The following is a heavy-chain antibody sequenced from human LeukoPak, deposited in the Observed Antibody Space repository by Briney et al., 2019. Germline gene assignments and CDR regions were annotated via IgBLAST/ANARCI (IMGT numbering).Heavy chain of an antibody. CDR3: ARDRGFGQADV. J-gene: IGHJ6*04. V-gene: IGHV3-7*01. CDR2: IKQDGGEK. D-gene: IGHD3-10*01. CDR1: GFTFSGYW. Sequence: GGSLRLSCAASGFTFSGYWMSWPRQAPGKGLEWVANIKQDGGEKYYVDSVKGRFTISRDNAKNPLYLQTNSLRAEDTAVYYCARDRGFGQADVWGKGTTVTVSS.